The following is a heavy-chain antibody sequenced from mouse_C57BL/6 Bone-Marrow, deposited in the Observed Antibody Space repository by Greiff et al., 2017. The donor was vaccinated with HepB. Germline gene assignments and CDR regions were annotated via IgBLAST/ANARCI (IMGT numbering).Heavy chain of an antibody. CDR3: TGGGNLAWFAY. Sequence: EVQLQQSGAELVRPGASVKLSCTASGFNIKDDYMHWVKQRPEQGLEWIGWIDPENGDTEYASKFQGKATITADTSSNTAYLQLSSLTSEDTAVYYCTGGGNLAWFAYWGQGTLVTVSA. CDR2: IDPENGDT. D-gene: IGHD2-1*01. V-gene: IGHV14-4*01. J-gene: IGHJ3*01. CDR1: GFNIKDDY.